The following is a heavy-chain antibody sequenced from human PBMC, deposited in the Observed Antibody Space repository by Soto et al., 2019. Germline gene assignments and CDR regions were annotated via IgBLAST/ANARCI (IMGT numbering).Heavy chain of an antibody. D-gene: IGHD6-6*01. CDR1: GFSLSTSGVG. Sequence: QITLKESGPTLVKPTQTLTLTCTFSGFSLSTSGVGVGWIRQPPGKALEWLALIYWDDDKRYSPSLKSRLTITQDTSKNQVVLTMTNMDPVDTATYYGAHRPLGVKAARILFDCWGQGTLVTVSS. CDR2: IYWDDDK. V-gene: IGHV2-5*02. J-gene: IGHJ4*02. CDR3: AHRPLGVKAARILFDC.